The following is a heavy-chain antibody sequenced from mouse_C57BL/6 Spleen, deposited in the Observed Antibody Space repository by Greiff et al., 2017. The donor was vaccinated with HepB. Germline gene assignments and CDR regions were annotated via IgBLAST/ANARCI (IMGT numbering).Heavy chain of an antibody. CDR2: INPSNGGT. V-gene: IGHV1-53*01. CDR3: ASHGSSSEVDY. J-gene: IGHJ2*01. Sequence: QVQLQQPGTELVKPGASVKLSCKASGYTFTSYWMHWVKQRPGQGLEWIGNINPSNGGTNYNEKFKSKATLTVDKSARTAYIQLCSLTSEDSAVYNCASHGSSSEVDYWGPDTTLTVS. D-gene: IGHD1-1*01. CDR1: GYTFTSYW.